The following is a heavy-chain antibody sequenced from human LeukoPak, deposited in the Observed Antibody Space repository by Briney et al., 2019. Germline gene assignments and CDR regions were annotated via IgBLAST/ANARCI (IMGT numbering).Heavy chain of an antibody. CDR2: IYQSGST. V-gene: IGHV4-59*08. J-gene: IGHJ4*02. D-gene: IGHD5-24*01. Sequence: SETLSLTCTVSNGSIRSNYWSWVRQPPGKGLEWIAYIYQSGSTNYNPSLKSRVTISVDTSKNRFSLSLSSVTVADTAVYYCARHKWDGFNCFDYWGQGTLVTVSS. CDR1: NGSIRSNY. CDR3: ARHKWDGFNCFDY.